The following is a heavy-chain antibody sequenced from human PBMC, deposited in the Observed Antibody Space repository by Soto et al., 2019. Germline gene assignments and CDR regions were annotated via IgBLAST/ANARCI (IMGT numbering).Heavy chain of an antibody. Sequence: KQSQTLSLTCTVSGGSISSSSYYWGWIRQPPGKGLEWIGSIYYSGSTYYNPSLKSRVTISVDTSKNQFSLKLSSVTAADTAVYYCARLASDTAIFDYWGQGTLVTVSS. CDR2: IYYSGST. D-gene: IGHD5-18*01. J-gene: IGHJ4*02. V-gene: IGHV4-39*01. CDR1: GGSISSSSYY. CDR3: ARLASDTAIFDY.